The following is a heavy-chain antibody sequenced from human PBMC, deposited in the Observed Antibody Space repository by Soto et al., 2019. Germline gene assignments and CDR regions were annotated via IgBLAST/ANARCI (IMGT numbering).Heavy chain of an antibody. Sequence: QLQLQESGPGLVKPSETLSLTCTVSGGSISSSSYYWGWIRQPPGKGLEWIGSIYYSGSTYYNPSLKRRVTISVDTSKNQFSLKLSSVTAADTAVYYCARQNIGSSWPFDYWGQGTLVTVSS. V-gene: IGHV4-39*01. D-gene: IGHD6-13*01. CDR3: ARQNIGSSWPFDY. J-gene: IGHJ4*02. CDR2: IYYSGST. CDR1: GGSISSSSYY.